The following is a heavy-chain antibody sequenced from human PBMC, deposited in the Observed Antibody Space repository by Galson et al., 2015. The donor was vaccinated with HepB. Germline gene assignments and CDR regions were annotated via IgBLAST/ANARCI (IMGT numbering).Heavy chain of an antibody. J-gene: IGHJ4*02. V-gene: IGHV1-18*01. CDR2: IGAYTGVT. D-gene: IGHD3-16*01. Sequence: QSGAEVKKPGASVKVSCKASGYSFITYGISWVRQAPGQGLEWMGWIGAYTGVTEYAQNLQGRVTLTTDTGTSTAYMELRSLRFDDTAVYFCARVSWGGQTLGGLDYWGQGTLVTVSS. CDR3: ARVSWGGQTLGGLDY. CDR1: GYSFITYG.